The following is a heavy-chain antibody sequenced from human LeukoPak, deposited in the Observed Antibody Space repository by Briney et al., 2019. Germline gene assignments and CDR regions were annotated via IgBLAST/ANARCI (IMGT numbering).Heavy chain of an antibody. J-gene: IGHJ4*02. CDR2: INHSGST. CDR1: GGSFSGYY. V-gene: IGHV4-34*01. D-gene: IGHD3-22*01. Sequence: PSETLSLTCAVYGGSFSGYYWSWIRQPPGKGLEWIGEINHSGSTNYNPSLKSRVTISVDTSKNQFSLKLSSVTAADTAVYYCARGRYYYDSSGYSGIDYWGQGTLVTVSS. CDR3: ARGRYYYDSSGYSGIDY.